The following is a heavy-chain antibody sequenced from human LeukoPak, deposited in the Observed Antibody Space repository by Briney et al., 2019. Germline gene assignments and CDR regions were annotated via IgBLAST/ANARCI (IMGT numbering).Heavy chain of an antibody. CDR3: ARDCTYYDFWSGYYGSPPNRPQGNWFDP. CDR2: IYTSGST. Sequence: SETLSLTCTVSGGSISSGSYYWSWIRQPAGKGLEWIGRIYTSGSTNYNPSLKSRVTISVDTSKNQFSLKLSSVTAADTAVYYCARDCTYYDFWSGYYGSPPNRPQGNWFDPWGQGTLVTVSS. V-gene: IGHV4-61*02. CDR1: GGSISSGSYY. D-gene: IGHD3-3*01. J-gene: IGHJ5*02.